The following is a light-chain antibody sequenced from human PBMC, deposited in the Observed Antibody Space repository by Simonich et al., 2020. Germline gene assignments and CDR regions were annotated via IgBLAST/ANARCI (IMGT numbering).Light chain of an antibody. CDR3: QQYYSTPWT. Sequence: DIVMTQSPDSLAVSLGERATINCKSSQSVLYNSNNKNYLAWYQQTPGQPPKLLIYWASTRESGVPDRVSGSGSGTDFTLTISSLQAEDVAVYYCQQYYSTPWTFGQGTKVEIK. CDR1: QSVLYNSNNKNY. V-gene: IGKV4-1*01. J-gene: IGKJ1*01. CDR2: WAS.